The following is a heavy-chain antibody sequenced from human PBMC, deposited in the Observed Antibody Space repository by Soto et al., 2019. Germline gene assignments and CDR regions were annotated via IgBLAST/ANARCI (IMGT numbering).Heavy chain of an antibody. V-gene: IGHV4-4*02. CDR2: IYHRGST. CDR1: GDSISRSYW. CDR3: TSKFGQLLADAFDI. D-gene: IGHD3-10*01. J-gene: IGHJ3*02. Sequence: QVQLQESGPGLVKPSGTLSLTCAVSGDSISRSYWWSWFRQFPGKGLEWIGEIYHRGSTIYTPSLQSRVTLSVDKSKNEFSLKMSSVTAADTAVYYCTSKFGQLLADAFDIWGQGTMVTVSS.